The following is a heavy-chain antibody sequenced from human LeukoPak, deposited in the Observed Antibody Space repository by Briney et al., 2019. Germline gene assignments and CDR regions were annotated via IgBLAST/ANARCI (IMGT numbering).Heavy chain of an antibody. J-gene: IGHJ4*02. CDR3: ASDLGY. V-gene: IGHV4-61*02. CDR2: IYNSGTT. CDR1: GGSISSGGYY. Sequence: SETLSLTCTVSGGSISSGGYYWSWIRQPPGKGLEWIGRIYNSGTTNYSPSLKSRLTISVDTSKNQIPLKLNSVTAADTAVYYCASDLGYWGQGTLVTVSS.